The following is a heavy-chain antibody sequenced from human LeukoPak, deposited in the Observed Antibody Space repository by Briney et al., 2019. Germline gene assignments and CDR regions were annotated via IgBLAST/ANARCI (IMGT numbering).Heavy chain of an antibody. CDR2: IYYSGST. CDR1: GGSISSYY. D-gene: IGHD2-21*02. Sequence: SETLSLTCTVSGGSISSYYWSWIRQPPGKGLEWIGYIYYSGSTNYNPSLKSRVTISVDTSKNQFSLKLSSVTAADTAVYYCARDPAYCGGDCYSVYQDAFDIWGQGTRVTVSS. J-gene: IGHJ3*02. V-gene: IGHV4-59*01. CDR3: ARDPAYCGGDCYSVYQDAFDI.